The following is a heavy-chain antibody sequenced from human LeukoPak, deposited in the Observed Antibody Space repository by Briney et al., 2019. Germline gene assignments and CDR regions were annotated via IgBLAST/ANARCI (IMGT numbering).Heavy chain of an antibody. Sequence: GGSLRLSCAASGFTFSDFWMGWVRQAPGKGLEWVANINQDGSENYYVDSVKGRFTISRDNAKNSLYLQMNSLRAQDTAVYYCTKGRSNHYWGQGTLVTVST. CDR2: INQDGSEN. V-gene: IGHV3-7*01. D-gene: IGHD3-10*01. CDR3: TKGRSNHY. J-gene: IGHJ4*02. CDR1: GFTFSDFW.